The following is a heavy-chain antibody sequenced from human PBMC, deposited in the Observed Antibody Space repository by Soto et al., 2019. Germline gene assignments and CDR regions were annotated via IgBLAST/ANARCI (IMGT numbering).Heavy chain of an antibody. CDR3: AKGDHYDSSTFAD. J-gene: IGHJ4*02. D-gene: IGHD3-22*01. V-gene: IGHV3-30*18. Sequence: GGSLRLSCAASGFTFSSYGMHWVRQAPGKGLEWVAVISYDAINEYYGDSLKGRITISRDNSKNTLYLQVNSLRPDDTAVYFCAKGDHYDSSTFADWGQGTLVTVS. CDR2: ISYDAINE. CDR1: GFTFSSYG.